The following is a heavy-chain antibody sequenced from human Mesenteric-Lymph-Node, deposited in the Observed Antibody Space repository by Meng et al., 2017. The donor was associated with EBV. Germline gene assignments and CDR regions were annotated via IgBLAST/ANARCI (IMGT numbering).Heavy chain of an antibody. Sequence: QVQLVQSGAEVKKPGASVKVSCKASGYTFTNYAITWVRQAPGQGLEWMGRINTNIGNSMYAQGFTGRFVFSLDTSVSTAYLQISSLKTEDTAAYYCTRFDWLAHHWGQGTLVTVSS. CDR1: GYTFTNYA. D-gene: IGHD3-9*01. V-gene: IGHV7-4-1*02. CDR2: INTNIGNS. CDR3: TRFDWLAHH. J-gene: IGHJ5*02.